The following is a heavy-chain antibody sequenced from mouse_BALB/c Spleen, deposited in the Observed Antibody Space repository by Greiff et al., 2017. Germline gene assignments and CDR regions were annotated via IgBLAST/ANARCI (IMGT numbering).Heavy chain of an antibody. J-gene: IGHJ3*01. D-gene: IGHD2-10*02. Sequence: EVQVVESGGDLVKPGGSLKLSCAASGFTFSSYGMSWVRQTPDKRLEWVATISSGGSYTYYPDSVKGRFTISRDNAKNTLYLQMSSLKSEDTAMYYCASQYGNYVAFAYWGQGTLVTVSA. CDR2: ISSGGSYT. CDR1: GFTFSSYG. V-gene: IGHV5-6*01. CDR3: ASQYGNYVAFAY.